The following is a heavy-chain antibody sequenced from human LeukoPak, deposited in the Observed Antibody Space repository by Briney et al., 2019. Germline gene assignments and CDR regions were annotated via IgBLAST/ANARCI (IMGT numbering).Heavy chain of an antibody. J-gene: IGHJ4*02. Sequence: SETLSLTCAVYGGSFSGYYWSWIRQPPGKGLEWIGEINHSGSTNYNPSLKSRVTISVDTSKNQFSLKLSSVTAADTAVYFCARGPPTDYYDSSGFYYVFDYWGQGTLVTVSS. CDR3: ARGPPTDYYDSSGFYYVFDY. CDR1: GGSFSGYY. V-gene: IGHV4-34*01. D-gene: IGHD3-22*01. CDR2: INHSGST.